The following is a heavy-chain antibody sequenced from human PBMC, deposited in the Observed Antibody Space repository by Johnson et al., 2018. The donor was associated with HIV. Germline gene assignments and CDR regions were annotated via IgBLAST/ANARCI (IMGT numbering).Heavy chain of an antibody. CDR1: GFTFDDYG. D-gene: IGHD4-17*01. J-gene: IGHJ3*02. Sequence: VQLVESGGGLVQPGGSLRLSCAASGFTFDDYGMSWVRQAPGKGLEWVSGINWNGGSTGYADSVKGRFTISRDNSKNTLYLQMNSLRAEDTAVYYCARPRTTVTQVDAFDIWGQGTMVTVSS. CDR3: ARPRTTVTQVDAFDI. V-gene: IGHV3-20*04. CDR2: INWNGGST.